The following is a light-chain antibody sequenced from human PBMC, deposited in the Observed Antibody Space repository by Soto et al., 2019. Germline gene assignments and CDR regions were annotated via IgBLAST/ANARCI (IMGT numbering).Light chain of an antibody. Sequence: DIQMTQSPSSLSASVGDRVTITCRASQSISSYLNWYQQKPGKAPKLLIYAASSLQSGVPSRFSGSGSGTDFTLTSSSLQPEDFATYYCQQYYRYPPAFGPGTKVDI. CDR2: AAS. V-gene: IGKV1-39*01. CDR1: QSISSY. J-gene: IGKJ3*01. CDR3: QQYYRYPPA.